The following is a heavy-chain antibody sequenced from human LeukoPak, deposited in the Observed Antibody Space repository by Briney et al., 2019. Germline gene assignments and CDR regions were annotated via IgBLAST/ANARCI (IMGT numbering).Heavy chain of an antibody. CDR2: ISGTGTTI. Sequence: GGSLRLSCAASGFIFSSYGMNWVRQAPGKGLEWGSYISGTGTTIYYADSVKGRFTTSRDNAKYSLHLQMDSLRADDTAVYSCARGGLGSWTFDSWGQGTLVTVSS. CDR3: ARGGLGSWTFDS. D-gene: IGHD3-10*01. V-gene: IGHV3-48*04. J-gene: IGHJ5*01. CDR1: GFIFSSYG.